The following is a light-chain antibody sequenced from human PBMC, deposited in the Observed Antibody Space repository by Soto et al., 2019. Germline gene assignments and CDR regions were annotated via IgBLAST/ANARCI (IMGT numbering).Light chain of an antibody. CDR3: HQYGNSRYT. Sequence: EIVLTQSPGALSLSPGERATLSCGASQRVDNNYVAWYQQRPGLAPRLLIYDTLNRTTGIPDRFSGGGSGTLFTLSISGLVPEDVALYYCHQYGNSRYTFRQGTKVQIK. CDR1: QRVDNNY. CDR2: DTL. J-gene: IGKJ2*01. V-gene: IGKV3D-20*01.